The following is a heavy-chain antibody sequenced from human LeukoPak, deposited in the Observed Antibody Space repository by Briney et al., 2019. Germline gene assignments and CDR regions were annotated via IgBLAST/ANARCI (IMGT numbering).Heavy chain of an antibody. CDR1: GGSISSYY. Sequence: PSETLSLTCTVSGGSISSYYWSWIRQPAGKGLEWIGHMYTSGTTNYNPSLKSRVTMSVDTSKNQFSLKLSSVTAADTAVYYCARFSSIAAAFDYWGLGTLVTVSS. D-gene: IGHD6-13*01. J-gene: IGHJ4*02. V-gene: IGHV4-4*07. CDR3: ARFSSIAAAFDY. CDR2: MYTSGTT.